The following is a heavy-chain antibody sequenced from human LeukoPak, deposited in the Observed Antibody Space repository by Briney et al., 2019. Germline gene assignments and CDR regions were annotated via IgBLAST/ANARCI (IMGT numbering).Heavy chain of an antibody. Sequence: SETLSLTWTVSGGSISSSSYYWGWIRQRPGKGLEWIGSIYYSGSTYYNPCLKSRVTISVDTSKNQFSLKLSSVTAADTAVYYCARHRRGYSYGKIDYWGQGTLVTVSS. CDR2: IYYSGST. J-gene: IGHJ4*02. CDR1: GGSISSSSYY. V-gene: IGHV4-39*01. D-gene: IGHD5-18*01. CDR3: ARHRRGYSYGKIDY.